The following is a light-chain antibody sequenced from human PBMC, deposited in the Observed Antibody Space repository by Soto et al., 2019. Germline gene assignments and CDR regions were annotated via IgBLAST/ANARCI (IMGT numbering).Light chain of an antibody. J-gene: IGKJ1*01. Sequence: DIHVTQSRATLSASVGERCTITCRASQSISSWLAWYQQKPGKAPKLLIYDASSLESGVPSRFSGSGSGTEFTLTISSLQPDDFATYYCQQYNSYAFGQGTKVDIK. CDR3: QQYNSYA. CDR1: QSISSW. V-gene: IGKV1-5*01. CDR2: DAS.